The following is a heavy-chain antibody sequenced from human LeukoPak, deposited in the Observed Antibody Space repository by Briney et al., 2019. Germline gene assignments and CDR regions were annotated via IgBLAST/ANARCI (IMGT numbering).Heavy chain of an antibody. CDR2: INPSGGST. D-gene: IGHD3-3*01. V-gene: IGHV1-46*01. Sequence: ASVKVSCKASGYTFTNYYIHWVRQAPGQGLECMGIINPSGGSTSYAQKFQGRVTMTRDMSTSTVYMELSSLRSEDTAAYYCARDPQAGFWSGYSYYYYYMDVWGKGTTVTVSS. J-gene: IGHJ6*03. CDR3: ARDPQAGFWSGYSYYYYYMDV. CDR1: GYTFTNYY.